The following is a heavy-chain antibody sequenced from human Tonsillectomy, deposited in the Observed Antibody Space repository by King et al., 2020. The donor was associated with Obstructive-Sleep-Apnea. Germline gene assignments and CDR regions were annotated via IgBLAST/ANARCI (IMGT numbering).Heavy chain of an antibody. D-gene: IGHD2-15*01. Sequence: VQLVESGGGVVQPGRSLRLSCAASGFTFSSYAMHWVRQAPGKGLEWVAVISYDGSNKYYADSVKGRFTISRDNSKNTLYLQMNSLRAEDTAVYYCARDGGGQFDYWGQGTLVTVSS. CDR1: GFTFSSYA. CDR2: ISYDGSNK. CDR3: ARDGGGQFDY. V-gene: IGHV3-30*04. J-gene: IGHJ4*02.